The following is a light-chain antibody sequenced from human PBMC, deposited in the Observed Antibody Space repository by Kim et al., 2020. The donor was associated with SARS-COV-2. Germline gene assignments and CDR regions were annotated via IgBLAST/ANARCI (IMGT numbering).Light chain of an antibody. CDR2: DAS. J-gene: IGKJ2*01. V-gene: IGKV3-11*01. Sequence: TLSLSPGDSATLPCRASLSSYIAWYQQKPGQAPRLLIYDASNRATGIPARFSGSGSGTDFTLTISSLEPEDFAVYYCQQRSNWPYTFGQGTKLEI. CDR1: LSSY. CDR3: QQRSNWPYT.